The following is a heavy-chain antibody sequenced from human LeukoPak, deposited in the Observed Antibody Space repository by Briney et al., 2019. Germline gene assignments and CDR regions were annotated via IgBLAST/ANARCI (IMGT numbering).Heavy chain of an antibody. J-gene: IGHJ6*03. Sequence: GGSLRLSCAASGFTFSSYAMSWVRQAPGKGLEWVSAISGSGGSTYYADSVKGRFTISRDNSKNTLYLQMNSLRAEDTAVYYCAKVWFGELWVYYYYYMDVWGKGTTVTVSS. CDR2: ISGSGGST. V-gene: IGHV3-23*01. CDR1: GFTFSSYA. CDR3: AKVWFGELWVYYYYYMDV. D-gene: IGHD3-10*01.